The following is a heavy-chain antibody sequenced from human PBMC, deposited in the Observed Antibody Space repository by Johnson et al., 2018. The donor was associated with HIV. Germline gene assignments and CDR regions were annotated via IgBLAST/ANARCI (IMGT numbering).Heavy chain of an antibody. D-gene: IGHD1-26*01. CDR1: GFSFSNYA. CDR2: ISYDGSNR. J-gene: IGHJ3*02. Sequence: VQLVESGGGVVQPGKSLRLSCAASGFSFSNYAIHWVRQAPGKGLEWVAIISYDGSNRYYADSVKGRFTISRDNAKNALYLQMNRLRADDTAVYYCARDWELTAFAIWGQGTMVIVSS. CDR3: ARDWELTAFAI. V-gene: IGHV3-30*04.